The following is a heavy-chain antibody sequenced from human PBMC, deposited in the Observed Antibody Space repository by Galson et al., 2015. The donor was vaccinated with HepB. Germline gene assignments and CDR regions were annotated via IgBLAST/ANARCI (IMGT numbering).Heavy chain of an antibody. Sequence: SLRLSCAASGFTFSNAWMSWVRQAPGKGLEWVGRIKSKTDGGTTDYAAPVKGRFTISRDDSKNTLYLQMNSLKTEDTAVYYCTTDDPPVAGKGYFDYWGQGTLVTVSS. CDR2: IKSKTDGGTT. CDR1: GFTFSNAW. J-gene: IGHJ4*02. CDR3: TTDDPPVAGKGYFDY. V-gene: IGHV3-15*01. D-gene: IGHD6-19*01.